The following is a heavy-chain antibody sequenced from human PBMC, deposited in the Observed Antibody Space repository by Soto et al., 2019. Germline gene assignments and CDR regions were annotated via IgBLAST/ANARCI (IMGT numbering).Heavy chain of an antibody. CDR3: ARVPYSKYYYYYMDV. D-gene: IGHD4-4*01. CDR2: ISSSSSTI. V-gene: IGHV3-48*01. J-gene: IGHJ6*03. Sequence: EVQLVESGGGLVQPGGSLRLSCAGSGFTCSSYSMNWVRQAPGKGLEWVSYISSSSSTIYYADSVKGRFTISRDNAKNSLYLQMNSLRAEDTAVYYSARVPYSKYYYYYMDVWGKGTTVTVSS. CDR1: GFTCSSYS.